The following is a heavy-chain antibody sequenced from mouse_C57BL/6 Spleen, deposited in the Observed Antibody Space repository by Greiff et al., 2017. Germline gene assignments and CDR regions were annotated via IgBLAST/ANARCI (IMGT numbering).Heavy chain of an antibody. Sequence: EVQVVESGGDLVKPGGSLKLSCAVSGFTFSSYGMSCFRQPPHKRLMWVATISSGGSYTYYPDSVKGRFTISRDNAKNTLYLQMSSLKAADTARYYCAREAGSSRYAMDYWGQGTSVTVSS. V-gene: IGHV5-6*01. CDR1: GFTFSSYG. CDR3: AREAGSSRYAMDY. D-gene: IGHD1-1*01. J-gene: IGHJ4*01. CDR2: ISSGGSYT.